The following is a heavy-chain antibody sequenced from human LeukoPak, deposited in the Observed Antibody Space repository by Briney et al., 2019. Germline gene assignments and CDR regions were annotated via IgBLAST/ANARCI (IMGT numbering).Heavy chain of an antibody. V-gene: IGHV3-33*06. J-gene: IGHJ4*02. D-gene: IGHD2-2*03. CDR2: ISYDGKNI. Sequence: GGSLRLSCAASGFSFSNYGFHWVRQAPGKGLDWVSAISYDGKNIHYADSVKGRFTISRDNSENTLFLQMNSLRAEDTAVYYCAKDLGTHGWIIDSWGQGTLVTVSS. CDR1: GFSFSNYG. CDR3: AKDLGTHGWIIDS.